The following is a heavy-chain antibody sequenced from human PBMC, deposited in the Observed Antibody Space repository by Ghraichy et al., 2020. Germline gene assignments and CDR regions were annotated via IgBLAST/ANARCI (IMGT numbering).Heavy chain of an antibody. CDR3: AKGGKYGDYFDY. D-gene: IGHD4-17*01. CDR2: ISVNGADT. J-gene: IGHJ4*02. V-gene: IGHV3-23*01. CDR1: GFTFSSYG. Sequence: WGSLRLSCAASGFTFSSYGMTWVRQAPGKGLEWVSSISVNGADTYYADSVKGRFTISRDNSKSTLYLRMNSLRAEDTAVYYCAKGGKYGDYFDYWGLGTLVTVSS.